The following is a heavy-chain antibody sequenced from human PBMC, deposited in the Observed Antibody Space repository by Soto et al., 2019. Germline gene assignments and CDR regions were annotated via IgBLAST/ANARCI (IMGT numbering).Heavy chain of an antibody. Sequence: GSLILSCAASGSPFNIYSMNWVRPAPGKGLEWVSSISSRSSNIDYADSVKGRFTISRDNANNSLYLQMNNLSANDTAVYYCARDTKMLAPLIYMDHWGRGTLVTVSA. J-gene: IGHJ4*02. CDR1: GSPFNIYS. D-gene: IGHD3-22*01. CDR2: ISSRSSNI. CDR3: ARDTKMLAPLIYMDH. V-gene: IGHV3-21*01.